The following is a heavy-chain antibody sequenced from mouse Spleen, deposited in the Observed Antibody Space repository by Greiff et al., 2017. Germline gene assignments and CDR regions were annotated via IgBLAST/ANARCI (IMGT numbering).Heavy chain of an antibody. V-gene: IGHV5-17*01. CDR1: GFTFSDYG. Sequence: EVKLMESGGGFVKPGGSLKLSCAASGFTFSDYGMHWVRQAPEKGLEWVAYISSGSSTIYYADTVKGRFTISRDNAKNTLFLQMTSLRSEDTAMYYCARGWFYAMDYWGQGTSVTVSS. D-gene: IGHD2-2*01. CDR2: ISSGSSTI. CDR3: ARGWFYAMDY. J-gene: IGHJ4*01.